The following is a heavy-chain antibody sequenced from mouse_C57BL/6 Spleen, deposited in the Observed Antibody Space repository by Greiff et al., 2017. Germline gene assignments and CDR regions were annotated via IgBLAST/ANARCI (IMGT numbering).Heavy chain of an antibody. D-gene: IGHD4-1*01. CDR2: IDPANGNT. Sequence: EVQLKESVAELVRPGASVKLSCTASGFNIKNTYMHWVKQRPEQGLEWIGRIDPANGNTKYAPKFQGKATITADTSSNTAYLQLSSLTSEDTAIYYCATLTGTSVDYAMDYWGQGTSLTVSS. V-gene: IGHV14-3*01. CDR3: ATLTGTSVDYAMDY. J-gene: IGHJ4*01. CDR1: GFNIKNTY.